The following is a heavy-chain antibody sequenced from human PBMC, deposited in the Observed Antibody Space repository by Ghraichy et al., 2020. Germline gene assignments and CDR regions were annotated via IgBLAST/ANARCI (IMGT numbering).Heavy chain of an antibody. J-gene: IGHJ6*03. CDR1: GYTFTSYG. CDR2: ISAYNGNT. CDR3: ARAGDIVVVPAEYYYYYYMDV. D-gene: IGHD2-2*01. V-gene: IGHV1-18*01. Sequence: ASVKVSCKASGYTFTSYGISWVRQAPGQGLEWMGWISAYNGNTNYAQKLQGRVTMTTDTSTSTAYMELRSLRSDDTAVYYCARAGDIVVVPAEYYYYYYMDVWGKGTTVTVSS.